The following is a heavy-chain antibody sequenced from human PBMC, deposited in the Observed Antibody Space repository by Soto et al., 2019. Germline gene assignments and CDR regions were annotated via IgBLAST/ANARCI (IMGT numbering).Heavy chain of an antibody. CDR2: IIPIFGTA. CDR1: GGTFSSYA. J-gene: IGHJ4*02. V-gene: IGHV1-69*13. Sequence: GASVKVSCKASGGTFSSYAISWVRQAPGQGLEWMGGIIPIFGTANYAQKFQGRVTITADESTSTAYMELSSLRSEDTAVYYCARGGPYSSGHPYLDYWGQGTLVTVSS. D-gene: IGHD6-19*01. CDR3: ARGGPYSSGHPYLDY.